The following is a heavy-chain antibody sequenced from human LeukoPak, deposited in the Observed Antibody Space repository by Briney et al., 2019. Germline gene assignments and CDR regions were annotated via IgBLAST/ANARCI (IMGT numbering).Heavy chain of an antibody. CDR2: INWDSGVI. V-gene: IGHV3-20*04. CDR3: SSSGLLGGHLEY. J-gene: IGHJ1*01. D-gene: IGHD3-16*01. Sequence: PGGSLRLSCAASGFQFNDYFMNWIRHVPGNGLEWVASINWDSGVIDYAESVRGRFTISRDNRKKSVYLQMNSLATEDTAIYYCSSSGLLGGHLEYWGRGTLVTVSA. CDR1: GFQFNDYF.